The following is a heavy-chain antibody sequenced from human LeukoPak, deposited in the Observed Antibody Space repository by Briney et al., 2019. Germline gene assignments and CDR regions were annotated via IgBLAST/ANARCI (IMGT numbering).Heavy chain of an antibody. CDR3: AREVGGVVVMLDY. CDR2: ISSSSSYI. D-gene: IGHD3-22*01. CDR1: GFTFSSYA. V-gene: IGHV3-21*01. J-gene: IGHJ4*02. Sequence: PGGSLRLSCAASGFTFSSYAMSWVRQAPGKGLEWVSSISSSSSYIYYADSVKGRFTISRDNAKNSLYLQMNSLRAEDTAVYYCAREVGGVVVMLDYWGQGTLVTVSS.